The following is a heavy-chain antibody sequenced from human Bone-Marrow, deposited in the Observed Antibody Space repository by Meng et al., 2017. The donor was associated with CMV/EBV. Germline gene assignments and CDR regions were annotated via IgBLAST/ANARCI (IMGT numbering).Heavy chain of an antibody. CDR2: INPSGGST. V-gene: IGHV1-46*01. J-gene: IGHJ4*02. CDR1: GGTFSSYA. D-gene: IGHD1-26*01. CDR3: ASSGDKDYLDY. Sequence: ASVKVSCKASGGTFSSYAISWVRQAPGQGLEWMGIINPSGGSTSYAQKFQGRVTMTRDTSTSTVYMELSSLRSEDTAVYYCASSGDKDYLDYWGQGTLVTVSS.